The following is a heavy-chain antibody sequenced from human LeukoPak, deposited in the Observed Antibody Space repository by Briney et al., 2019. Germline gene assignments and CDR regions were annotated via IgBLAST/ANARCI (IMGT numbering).Heavy chain of an antibody. CDR3: ASPDFSTVTTAFDY. J-gene: IGHJ4*02. CDR1: GGTFSSYA. Sequence: ASVKVSCKASGGTFSSYAISWVRQAPGQGLEWMGGIIPIFGTANYAQKFQGRVTITTDESTSTAYMELSSLRSEDTAVYYCASPDFSTVTTAFDYWGQGTLVTASP. CDR2: IIPIFGTA. D-gene: IGHD4-11*01. V-gene: IGHV1-69*05.